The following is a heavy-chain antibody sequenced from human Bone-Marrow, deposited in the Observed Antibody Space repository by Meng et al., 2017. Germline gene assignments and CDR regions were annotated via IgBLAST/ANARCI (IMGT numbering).Heavy chain of an antibody. J-gene: IGHJ6*01. CDR2: IGTKPKSYAA. Sequence: GESLKISCAVSGVTFSDSYIPWVRQASGKGLEWVGRIGTKPKSYAAAYAAAVRGRFTISRDNAKNSLYLQMNSLRAEDTAVYYCARDRRCRGGSCYPGYYYGMDVCGQAIT. CDR3: ARDRRCRGGSCYPGYYYGMDV. D-gene: IGHD2-15*01. CDR1: GVTFSDSY. V-gene: IGHV3-73*01.